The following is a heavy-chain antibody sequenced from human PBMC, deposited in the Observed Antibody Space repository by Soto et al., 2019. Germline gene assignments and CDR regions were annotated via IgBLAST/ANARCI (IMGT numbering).Heavy chain of an antibody. J-gene: IGHJ4*02. V-gene: IGHV1-69*01. Sequence: QVQLVQSGAEVKKPGSSVKVSCKASGGTFSSYAISWVRQAHGQGLEWMGGIIPIFGTANYAQKFQGRVTITADESTSTAYMELSSLRSEYTAVYYCARDGYNGNPVDYWGQGTLVTVSS. CDR2: IIPIFGTA. CDR3: ARDGYNGNPVDY. D-gene: IGHD5-12*01. CDR1: GGTFSSYA.